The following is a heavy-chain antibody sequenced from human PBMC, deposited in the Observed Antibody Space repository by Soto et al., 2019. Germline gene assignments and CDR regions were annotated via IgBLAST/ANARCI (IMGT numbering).Heavy chain of an antibody. Sequence: QVQLQESGPGLVKPSETLSLTCTVSGGSISSYYWSWIRQPPGKGLEWIGYIYYSGSTNYNPSLKSRVTISVDTSKNQFSLKLSSVTAADTAVYYCARRYSNFYYYYMDVWGKGTTVTVSS. J-gene: IGHJ6*03. V-gene: IGHV4-59*08. D-gene: IGHD4-4*01. CDR3: ARRYSNFYYYYMDV. CDR2: IYYSGST. CDR1: GGSISSYY.